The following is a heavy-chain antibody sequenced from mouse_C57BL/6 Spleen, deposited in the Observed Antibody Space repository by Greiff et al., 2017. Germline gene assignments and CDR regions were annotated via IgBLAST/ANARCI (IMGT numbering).Heavy chain of an antibody. CDR1: GFTFTDYY. Sequence: DVMLVESGGGLVQPGGSLSLSCAASGFTFTDYYMSWVRQPPGKALEWLGFIRNKANGYITEYSASVKGRFTISRDNSKRILYLQMNALRAEDSATYYCARSQTGSAWFAYWGQGTLVTVSA. V-gene: IGHV7-3*01. J-gene: IGHJ3*01. D-gene: IGHD4-1*01. CDR2: IRNKANGYIT. CDR3: ARSQTGSAWFAY.